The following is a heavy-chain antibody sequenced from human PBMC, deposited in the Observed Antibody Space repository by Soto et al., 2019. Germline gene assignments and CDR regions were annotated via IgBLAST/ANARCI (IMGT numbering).Heavy chain of an antibody. CDR2: ISYDGSNR. J-gene: IGHJ6*03. D-gene: IGHD3-10*01. CDR3: GKELGGRGGAMDV. Sequence: QVQLVESGGGVVQPGRSLRLSCAASRFTFSNYGMHWVRQAPGKGLEWVAVISYDGSNRYFADSVKGRFTIYRDNSTNTLYLQMNSLRAEDRAGYYCGKELGGRGGAMDVWGKGTMVTVSS. CDR1: RFTFSNYG. V-gene: IGHV3-30*18.